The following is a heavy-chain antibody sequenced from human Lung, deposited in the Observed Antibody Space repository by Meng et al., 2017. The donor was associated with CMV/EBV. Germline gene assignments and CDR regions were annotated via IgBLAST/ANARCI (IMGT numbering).Heavy chain of an antibody. CDR3: ARDNNWGPDY. D-gene: IGHD7-27*01. CDR2: IHPHRGDT. J-gene: IGHJ4*02. CDR1: GYTFTAHY. Sequence: ASVXVSCKASGYTFTAHYFHWVRQAPGQGLAWMGWIHPHRGDTNYAQQFQGRVTLTRDTSINTGYMELTRLTADDTAVYYCARDNNWGPDYWGQGTLVTVSS. V-gene: IGHV1-2*02.